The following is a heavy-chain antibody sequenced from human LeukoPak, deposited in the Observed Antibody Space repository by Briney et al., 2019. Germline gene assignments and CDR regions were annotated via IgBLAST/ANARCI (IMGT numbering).Heavy chain of an antibody. CDR2: ISSSGSTI. V-gene: IGHV3-11*01. J-gene: IGHJ5*02. Sequence: GGSPRLSCAASGFTFSDYYMSWIRQAPGKGLEWVSYISSSGSTIYYADSVKGRFTISRDNAKNSLYLQMNSLRAEDTAVYYCARDPEYSSSSGWFDPWGQGTLVIVSS. D-gene: IGHD6-6*01. CDR1: GFTFSDYY. CDR3: ARDPEYSSSSGWFDP.